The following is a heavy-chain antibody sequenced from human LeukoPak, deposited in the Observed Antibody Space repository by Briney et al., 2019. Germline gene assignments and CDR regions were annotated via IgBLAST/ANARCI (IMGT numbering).Heavy chain of an antibody. D-gene: IGHD2-15*01. CDR2: IYSGGST. CDR1: GFTVSSDY. Sequence: GGSLRLSCAASGFTVSSDYMSWVRQAPGKGLEWVSVIYSGGSTYYADSVKGRFTISRDNSKNTLYLQMNSLRVEDTAVYYCARDFCSAGSCYPDNWGQGTLVTVSS. CDR3: ARDFCSAGSCYPDN. V-gene: IGHV3-66*01. J-gene: IGHJ4*02.